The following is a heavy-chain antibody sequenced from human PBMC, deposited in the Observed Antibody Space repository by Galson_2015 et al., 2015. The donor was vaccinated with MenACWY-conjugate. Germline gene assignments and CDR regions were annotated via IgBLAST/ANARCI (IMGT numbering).Heavy chain of an antibody. D-gene: IGHD7-27*01. CDR2: MNPKSGNT. V-gene: IGHV1-8*01. Sequence: SVKVSCKASGYTFTFHDMSWVRQVAGQGLECLGWMNPKSGNTGYAQKFQGRATMTRNTSITTTYLELSSLNSEDTAVYFCARLTGGRFDLWGQGTLVTVSS. J-gene: IGHJ4*02. CDR1: GYTFTFHD. CDR3: ARLTGGRFDL.